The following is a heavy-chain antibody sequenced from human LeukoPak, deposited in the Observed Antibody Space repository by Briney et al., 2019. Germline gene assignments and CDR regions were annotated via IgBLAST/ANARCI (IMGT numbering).Heavy chain of an antibody. CDR3: ARWGWGYYYDSSGSYDY. CDR1: GGTFSSYA. J-gene: IGHJ4*02. Sequence: GASVNVSCKASGGTFSSYAISWVRQAPGQRLEWMGWINAGNGNTKYSQKFQGRVTITRDTSASTAYMELSSLRSEDTAVYYCARWGWGYYYDSSGSYDYWGQGTPVTVSS. V-gene: IGHV1-3*01. CDR2: INAGNGNT. D-gene: IGHD3-22*01.